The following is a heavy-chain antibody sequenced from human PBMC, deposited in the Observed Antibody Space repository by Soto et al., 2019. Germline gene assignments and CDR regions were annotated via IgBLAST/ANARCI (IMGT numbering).Heavy chain of an antibody. CDR2: ISYDGSNK. CDR3: AKAGVVAMVDPSLDY. J-gene: IGHJ4*02. Sequence: GGSLRLSCAASGFTFSSYGMHWVRQAPGKGLEWVAVISYDGSNKYYADSVKGRFTISRDNSKTTLYLQMNSLRAEDTAVYCCAKAGVVAMVDPSLDYWGQGTLVTVSS. V-gene: IGHV3-30*18. D-gene: IGHD5-18*01. CDR1: GFTFSSYG.